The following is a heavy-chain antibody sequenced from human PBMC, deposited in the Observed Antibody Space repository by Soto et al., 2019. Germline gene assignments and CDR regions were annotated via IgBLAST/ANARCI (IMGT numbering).Heavy chain of an antibody. D-gene: IGHD2-8*01. Sequence: SVKVSCKASGGTFSSYAISWVRQAPGQGLEWMGGIIPIFGTANYAQKFQGRVTITADESTGTAYMELSSLRSEDTAVYYCARGAEIVLMITKRRPTYYYYGMDVWGQGXTVTVSS. V-gene: IGHV1-69*13. J-gene: IGHJ6*02. CDR1: GGTFSSYA. CDR3: ARGAEIVLMITKRRPTYYYYGMDV. CDR2: IIPIFGTA.